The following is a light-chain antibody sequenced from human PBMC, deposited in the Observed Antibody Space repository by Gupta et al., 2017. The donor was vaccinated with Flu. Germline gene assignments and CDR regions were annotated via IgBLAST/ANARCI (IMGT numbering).Light chain of an antibody. CDR2: GAS. V-gene: IGKV3-20*01. Sequence: GTLSLSPGERATLSCRASQSVNNNLLTWYQQKPGQAPRLLIYGASSRATGIPDRFSGSASGTDFTLTIRRLEPEDFAVYYCQQYGISLYTFGQGTKTEIK. J-gene: IGKJ2*01. CDR3: QQYGISLYT. CDR1: QSVNNNL.